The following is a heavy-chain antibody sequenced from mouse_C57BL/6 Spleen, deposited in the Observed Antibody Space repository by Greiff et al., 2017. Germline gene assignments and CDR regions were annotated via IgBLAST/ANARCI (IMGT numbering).Heavy chain of an antibody. D-gene: IGHD1-1*01. Sequence: EVQLQQSGAELVKPGASVTLSCTASGFNITDYYMHWVKQRTEQGLEWIGGIDPEDGETKYAPKFQGKATITADTSSNTAYLQLSSLTSEDTAVYYCAREDFITTVPWFAYWGQGTLVTVSA. CDR2: IDPEDGET. CDR3: AREDFITTVPWFAY. CDR1: GFNITDYY. J-gene: IGHJ3*01. V-gene: IGHV14-2*01.